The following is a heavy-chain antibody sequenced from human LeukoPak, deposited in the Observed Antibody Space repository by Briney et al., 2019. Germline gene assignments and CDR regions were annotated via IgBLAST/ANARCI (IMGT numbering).Heavy chain of an antibody. Sequence: GGSLRLSCAASGFTFSSYGMSWVRQAPGKGLEWVSAISGSGGSTYYADSVKGRFTISRDNSKNTLYLQMNSLRAEDTAVYYCARDRSASQGHAFDVWGQGTMVTVSS. D-gene: IGHD6-19*01. CDR1: GFTFSSYG. CDR2: ISGSGGST. J-gene: IGHJ3*01. CDR3: ARDRSASQGHAFDV. V-gene: IGHV3-23*01.